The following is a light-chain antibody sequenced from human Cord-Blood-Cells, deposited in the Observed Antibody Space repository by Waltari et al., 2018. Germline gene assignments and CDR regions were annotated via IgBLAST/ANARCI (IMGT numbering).Light chain of an antibody. CDR2: DVS. Sequence: QSALTQPAPVSGSPGQSITLSCTGTSSDVGGYNYVSWYQQHPGKAPKLTIYDVSNRPSGVSNRFSGSKSGNTASLTISGLQAEDEADYYCSSYTSSSTVFGGGTKLTVL. CDR3: SSYTSSSTV. J-gene: IGLJ3*02. CDR1: SSDVGGYNY. V-gene: IGLV2-14*01.